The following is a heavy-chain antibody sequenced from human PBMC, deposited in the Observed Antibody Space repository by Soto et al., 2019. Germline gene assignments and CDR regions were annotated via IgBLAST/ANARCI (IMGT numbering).Heavy chain of an antibody. D-gene: IGHD6-19*01. CDR1: GFSLTTSGMC. CDR2: IDWDNDE. V-gene: IGHV2-70*01. Sequence: SGPTLVNPTKALGLTCPFSGFSLTTSGMCMSWIRQPPGKALEWLALIDWDNDEYYNTSLKTRLTISKDSSKNQVVLTMTNMDPVDTATYYCARIKSGWFTQYFDYWGQGTLVTVSS. CDR3: ARIKSGWFTQYFDY. J-gene: IGHJ4*02.